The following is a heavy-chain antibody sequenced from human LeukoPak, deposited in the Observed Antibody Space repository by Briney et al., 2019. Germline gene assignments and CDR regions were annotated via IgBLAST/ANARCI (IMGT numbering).Heavy chain of an antibody. Sequence: ASVKVSCKASGYTFTSYDINWVRQATGQGLEWMGWMNPNSGNTGYAQKFQGRVTITRNTPISTAYTELSSLRSEDTAMYYCARAEKVRGVIKFPGYWGQGTLVTVSS. CDR3: ARAEKVRGVIKFPGY. J-gene: IGHJ4*02. D-gene: IGHD3-10*01. CDR1: GYTFTSYD. V-gene: IGHV1-8*03. CDR2: MNPNSGNT.